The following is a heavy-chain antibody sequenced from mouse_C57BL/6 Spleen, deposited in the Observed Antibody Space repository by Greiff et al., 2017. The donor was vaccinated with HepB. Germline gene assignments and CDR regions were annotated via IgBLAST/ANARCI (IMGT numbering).Heavy chain of an antibody. CDR3: ARAPDYYGSRTWLAY. D-gene: IGHD1-1*01. CDR1: GFNIKDYY. Sequence: EVQLQQSGAELVKPGASVKLSCTASGFNIKDYYMHWVKQRNEQGLEWIGRIDPEDGETKYAPKFQGKSTITADTSSNTAYLQLSIRTSEDTAVYDCARAPDYYGSRTWLAYLGQGTLVTVAA. CDR2: IDPEDGET. J-gene: IGHJ3*01. V-gene: IGHV14-2*01.